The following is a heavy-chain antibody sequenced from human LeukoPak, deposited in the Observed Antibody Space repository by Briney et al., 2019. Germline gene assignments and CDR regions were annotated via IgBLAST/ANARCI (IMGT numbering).Heavy chain of an antibody. CDR1: GGTSSSYA. CDR3: ARDEDGYDYFY. V-gene: IGHV1-69*06. Sequence: GASVKVSCKASGGTSSSYAISWVRQAPGQGLEWMGGIIPIFGTANYAQKFQGRVTITADKSTSTAYMELSSLRSEDTAVNYCARDEDGYDYFYWGQGTLVTVSS. J-gene: IGHJ4*02. D-gene: IGHD5-12*01. CDR2: IIPIFGTA.